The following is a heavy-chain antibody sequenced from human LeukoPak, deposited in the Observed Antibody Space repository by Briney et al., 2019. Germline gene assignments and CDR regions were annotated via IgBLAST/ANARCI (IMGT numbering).Heavy chain of an antibody. Sequence: SETLSLTCTVSGGSISSYYWSWIRQPPGKGLEWIGYIQYSGSTNYNPSLQSRVTISVDTSKNQFSLKLTSVTAADTAVYYWTRSIYTTSSHPYFLDYWGQGTLVTVSS. CDR2: IQYSGST. CDR3: TRSIYTTSSHPYFLDY. J-gene: IGHJ4*02. D-gene: IGHD6-6*01. CDR1: GGSISSYY. V-gene: IGHV4-59*01.